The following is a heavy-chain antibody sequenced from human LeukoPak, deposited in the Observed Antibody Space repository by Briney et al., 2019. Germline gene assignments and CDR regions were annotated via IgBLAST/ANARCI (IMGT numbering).Heavy chain of an antibody. D-gene: IGHD2-8*01. V-gene: IGHV1-2*06. CDR1: GYTFTDSY. CDR3: ARSARHCNNGVCFTDYYIDL. CDR2: VNPNSGDP. J-gene: IGHJ6*03. Sequence: ASVKVSCKTSGYTFTDSYIHWVRQAPGQGLEWMGRVNPNSGDPNYPLKFQGRVTMTRDTSISTAYMEMSSLTSDDTAIYYCARSARHCNNGVCFTDYYIDLWGKGTTVIVSS.